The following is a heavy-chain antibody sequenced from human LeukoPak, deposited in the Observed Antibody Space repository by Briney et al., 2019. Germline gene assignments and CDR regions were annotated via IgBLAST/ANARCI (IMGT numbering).Heavy chain of an antibody. D-gene: IGHD2-2*02. CDR2: IIPIFDTA. V-gene: IGHV1-69*13. CDR3: AIIVVVPAAIRADWFDP. Sequence: SVKVSCKASGGTFSSYAISWVRQAPGQGLEWVGGIIPIFDTANYAQKFQGRVTITADESTSTAYMELSSLRSEDTAVYYCAIIVVVPAAIRADWFDPWGQGTLVTVSS. CDR1: GGTFSSYA. J-gene: IGHJ5*02.